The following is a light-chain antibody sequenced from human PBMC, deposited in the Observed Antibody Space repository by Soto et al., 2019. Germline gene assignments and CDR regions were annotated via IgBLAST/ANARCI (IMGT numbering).Light chain of an antibody. CDR2: AAS. Sequence: EIVMTQSPVTLSVSPGERATLSCRASQSVSRNLAWYQQKPGQAPRLLIYAASTRAAGIAAKFSGSGSGTEFNLTISSLQSEDSAVYYCQQYNNWPPWTFGQGTKVDIK. CDR1: QSVSRN. V-gene: IGKV3-15*01. J-gene: IGKJ1*01. CDR3: QQYNNWPPWT.